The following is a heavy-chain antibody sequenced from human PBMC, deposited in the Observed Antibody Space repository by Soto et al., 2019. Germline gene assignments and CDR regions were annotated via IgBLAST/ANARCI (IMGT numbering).Heavy chain of an antibody. CDR1: GGSFSGYC. CDR2: INHSGST. D-gene: IGHD6-13*01. V-gene: IGHV4-34*01. J-gene: IGHJ6*02. Sequence: SETLSLTCAVYGGSFSGYCWSWIRQPPGKGLEWIGEINHSGSTNYNPSLKSRVTISVDTSKNQFSLKLSSVTAADTAVYYCARGRGAAAGTRWWEYYYYGMDVWGQGTTVTVSS. CDR3: ARGRGAAAGTRWWEYYYYGMDV.